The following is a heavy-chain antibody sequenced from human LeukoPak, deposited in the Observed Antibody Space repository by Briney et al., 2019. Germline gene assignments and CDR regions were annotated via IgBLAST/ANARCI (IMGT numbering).Heavy chain of an antibody. CDR3: APSDTAMDYFDY. CDR1: GFTFSSYA. CDR2: ISGSGGST. D-gene: IGHD5-18*01. V-gene: IGHV3-23*01. Sequence: GGSLRLSCAASGFTFSSYAMSWVRQAPGKGLEWVSAISGSGGSTYYADSVKGRFTISRDNSKNTLYLQMNSLRAEDTAVYYCAPSDTAMDYFDYWGQGTLVTVSS. J-gene: IGHJ4*02.